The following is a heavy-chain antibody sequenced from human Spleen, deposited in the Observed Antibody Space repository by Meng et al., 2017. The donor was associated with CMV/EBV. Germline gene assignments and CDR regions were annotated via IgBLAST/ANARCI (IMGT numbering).Heavy chain of an antibody. J-gene: IGHJ6*02. CDR1: GFTFSSYW. D-gene: IGHD2-2*01. Sequence: GGSLRLSCAASGFTFSSYWMSWVRQAPGKGLEWVANIKQDGSEKYYVDSVKGRFTISRDNAKNSLYLQMNSLRAEDTAVYYCARSSLDCSSTSCYYYYYYGMDVWGQGTTVTVSS. V-gene: IGHV3-7*01. CDR2: IKQDGSEK. CDR3: ARSSLDCSSTSCYYYYYYGMDV.